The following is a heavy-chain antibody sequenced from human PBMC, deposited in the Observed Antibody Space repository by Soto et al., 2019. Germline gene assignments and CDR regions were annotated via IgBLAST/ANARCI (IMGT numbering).Heavy chain of an antibody. CDR2: IYYSGTT. V-gene: IGHV4-39*02. J-gene: IGHJ4*02. CDR3: VKDNYLDY. CDR1: GDFIGSSSYY. Sequence: QLQLQESGPGLVKPSETLSLTCTVSGDFIGSSSYYWGWIRQPPGKGPEWIASIYYSGTTYYNPSLKSRVTISVDTSRNQFSLTLISVTAADTAVYYCVKDNYLDYWGQGILVTVPP.